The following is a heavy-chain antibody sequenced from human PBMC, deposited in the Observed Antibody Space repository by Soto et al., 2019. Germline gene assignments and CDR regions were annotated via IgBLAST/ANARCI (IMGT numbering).Heavy chain of an antibody. CDR3: ARGRRNPGGYCDFDY. V-gene: IGHV4-34*01. CDR2: INHRGST. D-gene: IGHD1-26*01. J-gene: IGHJ4*02. CDR1: GGSSSGYF. Sequence: QVQPQQWGAGLLKPSETLSLTCAVYGGSSSGYFWTWIRQPPGKGLEWIGEINHRGSTNYNSSLKSRVTISLDTSKNQFSLKLTSVTAADTAMYFCARGRRNPGGYCDFDYWGQGTLVTVSS.